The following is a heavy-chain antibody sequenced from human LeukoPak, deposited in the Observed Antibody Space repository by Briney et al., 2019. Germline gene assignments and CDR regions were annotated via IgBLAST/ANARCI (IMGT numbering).Heavy chain of an antibody. J-gene: IGHJ3*02. Sequence: ASVKVSCKASGYTFSGYYLHWVRQAPGQGLEWMGWISAYNGNTNYAQKLQGRVTMTTDTSTSTAYMELRSLRSDDTAVYYCAGGDDAFDIWGQGTMVTVSS. V-gene: IGHV1-18*04. CDR3: AGGDDAFDI. CDR1: GYTFSGYY. CDR2: ISAYNGNT.